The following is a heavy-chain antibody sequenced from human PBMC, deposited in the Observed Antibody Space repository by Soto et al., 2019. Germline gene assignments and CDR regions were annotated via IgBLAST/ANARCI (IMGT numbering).Heavy chain of an antibody. CDR1: GFTFSSYE. Sequence: XGSLRISCAASGFTFSSYEMNGVRQAPGKGLEWVSYISSSGSTIYYADSVKGRFTISRDNAKNSLYLQMNSLRAEDTAVYYCAREPSYNYYYYGMDVWGQGTTVTVSS. CDR2: ISSSGSTI. V-gene: IGHV3-48*03. CDR3: AREPSYNYYYYGMDV. J-gene: IGHJ6*02.